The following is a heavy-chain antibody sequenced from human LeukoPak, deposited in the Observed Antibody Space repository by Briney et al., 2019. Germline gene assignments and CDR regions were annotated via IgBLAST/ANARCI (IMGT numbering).Heavy chain of an antibody. CDR1: GLTVSSNY. D-gene: IGHD1-26*01. J-gene: IGHJ4*02. CDR3: AKGGKWDATPFDY. V-gene: IGHV3-53*01. CDR2: IYSSGTT. Sequence: GGSLRLFCAASGLTVSSNYMTWIRQAPGKGLEWVSVIYSSGTTYYADSVKGRFTISRDNSKNTLYLQVNSLRAEDTAVYYCAKGGKWDATPFDYWGQGTLVTVSS.